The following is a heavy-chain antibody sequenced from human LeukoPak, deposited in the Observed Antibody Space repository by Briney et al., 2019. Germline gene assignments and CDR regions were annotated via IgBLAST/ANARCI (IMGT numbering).Heavy chain of an antibody. Sequence: ASVKVSCKASGFTFTGYYIHWVRQAPGQGLEWMGIINPSGGSTSYAQKFQGRVTMTRDTSTSTVYMELSSLRSEDTAVYYCARGDFWSGYSSTAGFDYWGQGTLVTVSS. V-gene: IGHV1-46*01. CDR2: INPSGGST. J-gene: IGHJ4*02. CDR1: GFTFTGYY. D-gene: IGHD3-3*01. CDR3: ARGDFWSGYSSTAGFDY.